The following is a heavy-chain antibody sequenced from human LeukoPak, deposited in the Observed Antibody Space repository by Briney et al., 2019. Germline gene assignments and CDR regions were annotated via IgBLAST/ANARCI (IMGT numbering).Heavy chain of an antibody. Sequence: PSETLSLTCTVSGGSISSYYWSWIRQPPGKGLEWIGYIYYSGSTNYNPSLKSRVTISVDTSKNQFSLKLSSVTAADTAVYYCARGEDILTGYLNWFDPWGQGTLVTVSA. D-gene: IGHD3-9*01. CDR3: ARGEDILTGYLNWFDP. J-gene: IGHJ5*02. V-gene: IGHV4-59*01. CDR1: GGSISSYY. CDR2: IYYSGST.